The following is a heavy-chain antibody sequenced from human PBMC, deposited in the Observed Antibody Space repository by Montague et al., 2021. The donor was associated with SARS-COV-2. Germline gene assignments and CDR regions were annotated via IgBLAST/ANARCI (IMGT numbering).Heavy chain of an antibody. D-gene: IGHD5-12*01. CDR1: GFNFSSYD. CDR2: INIVGDT. Sequence: SLRLSCAASGFNFSSYDMHWVRQVTGEGLEWVSAINIVGDTYYSASVKGRFTISRENAKSSLYLQMNSLRAADTAVYYCLREPRYRGNDFYGMDVWGQGTTVTVSS. CDR3: LREPRYRGNDFYGMDV. J-gene: IGHJ6*02. V-gene: IGHV3-13*01.